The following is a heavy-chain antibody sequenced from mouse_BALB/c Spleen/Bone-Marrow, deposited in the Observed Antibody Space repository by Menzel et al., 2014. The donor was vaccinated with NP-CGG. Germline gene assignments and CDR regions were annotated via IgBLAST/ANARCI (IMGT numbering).Heavy chain of an antibody. CDR1: GFDFGGYW. CDR2: INPGSSTI. J-gene: IGHJ2*01. D-gene: IGHD1-2*01. CDR3: ARRGHYGYHDN. V-gene: IGHV4-2*02. Sequence: DVKLQESGGGLVQPGGSLNLACVASGFDFGGYWMSWARLAPGKGLEWIGEINPGSSTINYSPSLKDKFIISRDNAKNTLCLQMSKVRSEDTALYYCARRGHYGYHDNWGQGTTLTVSS.